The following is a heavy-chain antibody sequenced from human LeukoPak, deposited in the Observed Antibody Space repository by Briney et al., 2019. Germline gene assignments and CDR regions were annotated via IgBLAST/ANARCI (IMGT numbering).Heavy chain of an antibody. CDR3: ARGRPYYDFWSGYLGKYYFDY. D-gene: IGHD3-3*01. CDR1: GGSFSGYY. Sequence: SETLSLTCAVYGGSFSGYYWSWIRQPPGKGLEWIGEINHSGSTNYNPSLKGRVTISVDTSKNQFSLKLSSVTAADTAVYYCARGRPYYDFWSGYLGKYYFDYWGQGTLVTVSS. J-gene: IGHJ4*02. V-gene: IGHV4-34*01. CDR2: INHSGST.